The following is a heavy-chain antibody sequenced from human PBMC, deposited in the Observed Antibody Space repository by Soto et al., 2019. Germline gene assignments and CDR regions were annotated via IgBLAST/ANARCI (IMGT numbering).Heavy chain of an antibody. CDR1: GFTFDDYG. Sequence: QLVESGGGLVQPGRSLRLSCAASGFTFDDYGMHWVRQAPGKGLEWVSGISWNSGIIDYADSVKGRFTISRDNAKNSLYLPVHYYCSKDIEWGASHLNPAFHIWGQGTVFSVSS. D-gene: IGHD3-10*01. J-gene: IGHJ3*02. V-gene: IGHV3-9*01. CDR2: ISWNSGII. CDR3: HLNPAFHI.